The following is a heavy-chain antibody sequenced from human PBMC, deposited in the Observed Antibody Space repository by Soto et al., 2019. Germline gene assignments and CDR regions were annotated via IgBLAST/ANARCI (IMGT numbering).Heavy chain of an antibody. CDR2: MNPDSGHA. J-gene: IGHJ4*02. V-gene: IGHV1-8*01. Sequence: GGLVKVSFKASGYAFTNSDINWVRQAPGQGLEWMGWMNPDSGHAAYAQKFQGRVTLTTSTSTSTVYMEMRSLGSEDTAVYYCARRPHCSGGICYYGLDNWGQGTLVTAPQ. CDR3: ARRPHCSGGICYYGLDN. D-gene: IGHD2-15*01. CDR1: GYAFTNSD.